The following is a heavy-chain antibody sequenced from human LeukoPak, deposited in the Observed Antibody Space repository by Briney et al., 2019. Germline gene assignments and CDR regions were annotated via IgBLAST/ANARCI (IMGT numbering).Heavy chain of an antibody. V-gene: IGHV3-21*01. D-gene: IGHD3-22*01. Sequence: PGGSLRLSCAASGFTFSSYSMNWVRQAPGKGLEWVSSISSSSSYIYYADSVKGRFTISRDNAKNSLYLRMNSLRAEDTAVYYCARDRSGDSSGYPNYYFDYWGQGTLVTVSS. CDR3: ARDRSGDSSGYPNYYFDY. J-gene: IGHJ4*02. CDR1: GFTFSSYS. CDR2: ISSSSSYI.